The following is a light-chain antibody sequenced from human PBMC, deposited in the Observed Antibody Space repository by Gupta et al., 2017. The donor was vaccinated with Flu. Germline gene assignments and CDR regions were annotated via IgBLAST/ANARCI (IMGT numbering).Light chain of an antibody. CDR2: AAS. CDR3: QETYNAPVT. J-gene: IGKJ4*01. V-gene: IGKV1-39*01. CDR1: QIIHKY. Sequence: PSPLSASVGARVTITCRSSQIIHKYLNWYQQKPGQAPKLLIYAASSLQSGVPSRFSGSGSGTDFTLTINNLQPEDLATYFCQETYNAPVTFGAGTKVEIK.